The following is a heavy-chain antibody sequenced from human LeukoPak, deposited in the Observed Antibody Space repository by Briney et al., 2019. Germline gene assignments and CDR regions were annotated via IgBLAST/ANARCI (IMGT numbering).Heavy chain of an antibody. CDR1: GGTFSSYA. Sequence: SVKVSCKASGGTFSSYAISWVRQAPGQGLEWMGRIIPILGIANYAQKFQGRVTITADKSTSTAYMELSSLGSEDTAVYYCARVGDYGSDAFDIWGQGTMVTVSS. D-gene: IGHD4-17*01. CDR2: IIPILGIA. CDR3: ARVGDYGSDAFDI. V-gene: IGHV1-69*04. J-gene: IGHJ3*02.